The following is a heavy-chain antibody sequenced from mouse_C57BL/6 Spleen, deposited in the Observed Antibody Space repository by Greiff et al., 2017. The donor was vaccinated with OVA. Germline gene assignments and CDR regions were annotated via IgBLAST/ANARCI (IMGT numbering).Heavy chain of an antibody. J-gene: IGHJ2*01. V-gene: IGHV1-80*01. CDR1: GYAFSSYW. CDR3: AREITTDYFDY. D-gene: IGHD1-1*01. CDR2: IYPGDGDT. Sequence: QVQLQQSGAELVKPGASVKISCKASGYAFSSYWMNWVKQRPGKGLEWIGQIYPGDGDTNYNGKFTGKATLTADKSSSTAYMQLSSLTSEDSAVYFCAREITTDYFDYGGQGTTLTVSS.